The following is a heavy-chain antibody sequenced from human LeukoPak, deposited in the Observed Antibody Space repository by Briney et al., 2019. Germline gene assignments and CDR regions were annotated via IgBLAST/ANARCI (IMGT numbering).Heavy chain of an antibody. CDR3: ARAYSSSHEYFQH. J-gene: IGHJ1*01. D-gene: IGHD6-13*01. CDR2: IYPGDSDT. V-gene: IGHV5-51*01. CDR1: GYSFTTYW. Sequence: ESLKISCKGSGYSFTTYWVGWVRQMPGKGLDWMGIIYPGDSDTRYSPSFQGQVTISADKSISTAYLQWSSLKASDTAMYYCARAYSSSHEYFQHWGQGTLVTVSS.